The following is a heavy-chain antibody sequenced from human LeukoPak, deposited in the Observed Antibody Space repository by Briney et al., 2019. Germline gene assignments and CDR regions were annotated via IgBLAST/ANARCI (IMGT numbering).Heavy chain of an antibody. CDR3: ARDIAYDSSGYYSPHFDY. CDR2: IYSGGST. CDR1: GFTFSSNY. Sequence: GGSLRLSCAASGFTFSSNYMSWVRQAPGKGLEWVSVIYSGGSTYSADSVKGRFTISRDNSKNTLYLQMNSLRAEDTAVYYCARDIAYDSSGYYSPHFDYWGQGTLVTASS. J-gene: IGHJ4*02. D-gene: IGHD3-22*01. V-gene: IGHV3-53*01.